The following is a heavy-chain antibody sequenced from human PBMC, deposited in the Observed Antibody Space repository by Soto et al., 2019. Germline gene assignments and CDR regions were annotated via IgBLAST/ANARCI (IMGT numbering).Heavy chain of an antibody. CDR2: ISASNGNT. CDR1: GYTFTSYG. Sequence: QVQLVQSGAEVKKPGASVKVSCKASGYTFTSYGISWVRQAPGQGLEWMGWISASNGNTNYAQKLQGRVTITTDASTSTAYTELRSLRSDDTAVYYCARAKKDFPLVYWGQGTLVTFSS. J-gene: IGHJ4*02. D-gene: IGHD3-3*01. V-gene: IGHV1-18*01. CDR3: ARAKKDFPLVY.